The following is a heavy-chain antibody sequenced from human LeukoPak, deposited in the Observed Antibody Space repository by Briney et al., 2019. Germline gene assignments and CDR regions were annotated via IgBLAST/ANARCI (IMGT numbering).Heavy chain of an antibody. CDR1: GGSISSSSYY. CDR2: IYYSGST. Sequence: SETLSLTCTVSGGSISSSSYYWGWIRQPPGKGLEWIGSIYYSGSTYYNPSLKSRVTISVDTSKNQFSLKLSSVTAADTAVYYCARHGSGYWFDPWGQGTLVTVPS. CDR3: ARHGSGYWFDP. V-gene: IGHV4-39*01. D-gene: IGHD3-10*01. J-gene: IGHJ5*02.